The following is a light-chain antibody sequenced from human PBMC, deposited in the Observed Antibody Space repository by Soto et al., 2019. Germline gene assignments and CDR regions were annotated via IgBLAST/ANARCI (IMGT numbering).Light chain of an antibody. V-gene: IGKV1-5*01. CDR2: DAS. CDR1: QTISTY. Sequence: IQITQSPSSVSASVGDRVTITCRASQTISTYLNWYQQEPGKAPRLLIYDASSLLSGVPSRFSGSRSGTEFTLTISNLQPDDFATYYCQQYDSYSSGPFGQGTKVDIK. J-gene: IGKJ1*01. CDR3: QQYDSYSSGP.